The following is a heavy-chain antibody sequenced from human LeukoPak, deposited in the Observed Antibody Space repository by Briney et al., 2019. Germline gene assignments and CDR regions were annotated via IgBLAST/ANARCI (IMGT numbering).Heavy chain of an antibody. J-gene: IGHJ4*02. Sequence: GGSLRLSCAASGFTFISYAMSWVRQAPGKGLEWVSYITGGSTTIYYADSVKGRFTISRDNAKNSLYLQMNSLRAEDTAVYYCARDYSTVTTFFDYWGQGTLVTVSS. CDR2: ITGGSTTI. V-gene: IGHV3-48*01. CDR1: GFTFISYA. CDR3: ARDYSTVTTFFDY. D-gene: IGHD4-17*01.